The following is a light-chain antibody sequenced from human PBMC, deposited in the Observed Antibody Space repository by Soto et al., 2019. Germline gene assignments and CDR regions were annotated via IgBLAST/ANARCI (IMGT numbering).Light chain of an antibody. Sequence: QAVLTQSSSASASLGSSVKLTCTLSSGHSSYIIAWHQQQPGKAPRYLMKLEGSGSYNKGSGVPDRFSGSSSGADRYLTTSNLQSEDEADYYCGTWDSNTQVFGGGTKVTVL. J-gene: IGLJ3*02. CDR2: LEGSGSY. CDR1: SGHSSYI. V-gene: IGLV4-60*03. CDR3: GTWDSNTQV.